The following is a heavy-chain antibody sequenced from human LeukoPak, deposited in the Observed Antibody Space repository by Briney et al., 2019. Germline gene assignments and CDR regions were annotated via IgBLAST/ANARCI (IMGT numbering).Heavy chain of an antibody. V-gene: IGHV4-38-2*02. CDR3: ARDRSVYGGNPDY. D-gene: IGHD4-23*01. J-gene: IGHJ4*02. CDR1: GYSISSGYY. Sequence: SETLSLTCTVSGYSISSGYYWGWIRQPPGKGLEWIGSIYHSGSTYYNPSLKSRVTISVDTSKNQFSLKLSSVTAADTAVYYCARDRSVYGGNPDYWGQGALVTVSS. CDR2: IYHSGST.